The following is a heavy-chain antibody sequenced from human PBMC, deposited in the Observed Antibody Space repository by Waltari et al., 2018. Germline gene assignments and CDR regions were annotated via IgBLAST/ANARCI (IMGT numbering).Heavy chain of an antibody. CDR1: GGSFSGYY. Sequence: QVQLQQWGAGLLKPSETLSLTCAVYGGSFSGYYWSWIRQPPGKGLEWIGEINHSGSTNYNPSLKSRVTISVDTSKNQVSLKLSSGTAADTAVYYCARGGIVLMVYAFDYWGQGTLVTVSS. CDR3: ARGGIVLMVYAFDY. J-gene: IGHJ4*02. CDR2: INHSGST. D-gene: IGHD2-8*01. V-gene: IGHV4-34*01.